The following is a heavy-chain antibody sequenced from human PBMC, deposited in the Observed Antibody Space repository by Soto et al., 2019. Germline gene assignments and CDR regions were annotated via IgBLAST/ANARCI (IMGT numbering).Heavy chain of an antibody. CDR2: IYYSGST. J-gene: IGHJ4*02. D-gene: IGHD2-8*01. CDR1: GGSISSSSYY. V-gene: IGHV4-39*01. Sequence: QLQLQESGPGLVKPSETLSLTCTVSGGSISSSSYYWGWIRQPPGKGLEWIGSIYYSGSTYYNPSLKGRVTIYVDTSKNQFSLKLSSVTAADTAVYYCARSGSRIVLMVYAILPGGEFDYWGQGTLVTVSS. CDR3: ARSGSRIVLMVYAILPGGEFDY.